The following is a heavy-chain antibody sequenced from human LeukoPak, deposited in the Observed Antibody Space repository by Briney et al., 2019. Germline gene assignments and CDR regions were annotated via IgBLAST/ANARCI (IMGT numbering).Heavy chain of an antibody. CDR3: ARDDGEGVTGTTNWFDP. Sequence: GGSLRLSCAASGFTLSNYSMNWVRQAPGKGLEWISYISGSGFTIHYADSVKGRFTISRDNAKNSLYLQMNSLRAEDTAVYYCARDDGEGVTGTTNWFDPWGQGTLVTVSS. V-gene: IGHV3-48*04. CDR1: GFTLSNYS. D-gene: IGHD1-7*01. J-gene: IGHJ5*02. CDR2: ISGSGFTI.